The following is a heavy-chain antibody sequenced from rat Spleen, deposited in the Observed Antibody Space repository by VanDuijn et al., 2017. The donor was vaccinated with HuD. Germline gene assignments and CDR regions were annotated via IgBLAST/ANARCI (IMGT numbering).Heavy chain of an antibody. J-gene: IGHJ2*01. CDR2: ISYDGSGT. CDR1: GFTFSDHN. Sequence: EVQLVESGGGLVQPGRSLKLSCAASGFTFSDHNMDWVRQAPKAGLEWVATISYDGSGTYYRDSVKGRFTISRDNAKSTLYLQMDSLRSEDTATYYCTTVRWGDYWGQGVMVTVSS. D-gene: IGHD1-12*02. V-gene: IGHV5S10*01. CDR3: TTVRWGDY.